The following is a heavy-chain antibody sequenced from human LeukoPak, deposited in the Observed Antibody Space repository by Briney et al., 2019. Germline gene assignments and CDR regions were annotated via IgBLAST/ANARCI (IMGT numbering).Heavy chain of an antibody. V-gene: IGHV6-1*01. CDR3: ARSGLAVDFWSGYYFDY. D-gene: IGHD3-3*01. J-gene: IGHJ4*02. CDR1: GDSVSSNSAA. Sequence: SQTLSLTCAISGDSVSSNSAAWNWIRQSPSRGLEWLGRTYYRSKWYNDYAVSVKGRITINPDTSKNQFSLQLNSVTPEDTAVYYCARSGLAVDFWSGYYFDYWGQGTLVTVSS. CDR2: TYYRSKWYN.